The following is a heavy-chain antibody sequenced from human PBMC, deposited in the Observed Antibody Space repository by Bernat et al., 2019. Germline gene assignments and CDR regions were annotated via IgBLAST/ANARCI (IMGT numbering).Heavy chain of an antibody. Sequence: EVQLVESGGGVVQPGGSLRLSCAASGFTFDDYAMHWVRQAPGKGLEWVSLISGDDGSTYYADSVKGRFRISRDNSKNSLYLQMNSLRTEDTALYYCATTTTVTSAEYFQHWGQGTLVTVSS. CDR3: ATTTTVTSAEYFQH. CDR1: GFTFDDYA. J-gene: IGHJ1*01. V-gene: IGHV3-43*02. CDR2: ISGDDGST. D-gene: IGHD4-17*01.